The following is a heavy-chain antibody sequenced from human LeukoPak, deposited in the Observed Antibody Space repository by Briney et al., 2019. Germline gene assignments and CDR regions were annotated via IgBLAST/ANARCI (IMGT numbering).Heavy chain of an antibody. D-gene: IGHD6-13*01. CDR1: GFTFSDYY. J-gene: IGHJ4*02. CDR3: TRRGIAAAGTADY. Sequence: GGSLRLSCAASGFTFSDYYMSWIRQAPGKGLEWVSYISSSGSTIYYADSVKGRFTISRDNAKNSLYLQMNSLKTEDTAVYYCTRRGIAAAGTADYWGQGTLVTVSS. CDR2: ISSSGSTI. V-gene: IGHV3-11*01.